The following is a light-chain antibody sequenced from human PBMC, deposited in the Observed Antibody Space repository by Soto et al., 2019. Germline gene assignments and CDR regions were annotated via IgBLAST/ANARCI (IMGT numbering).Light chain of an antibody. Sequence: QSVLTQSPSVSAAPGQKVTISCSGSSSNIGNNYVSWYQQLPGTAPKLLIYDNNKRPSGIPDRFSGPKSGTSSTLDITGLQTGDEADYYCATWDGSLPGEVFGGVTKLTVL. CDR3: ATWDGSLPGEV. V-gene: IGLV1-51*01. CDR1: SSNIGNNY. J-gene: IGLJ2*01. CDR2: DNN.